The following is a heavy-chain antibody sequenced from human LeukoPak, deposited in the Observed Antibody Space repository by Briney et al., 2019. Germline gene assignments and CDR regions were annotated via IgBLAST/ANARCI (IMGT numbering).Heavy chain of an antibody. J-gene: IGHJ6*02. CDR1: GFTFSDYY. V-gene: IGHV3-11*05. CDR3: ARDGRTVASSGTYYNYYGMDV. CDR2: ISKSSSYT. D-gene: IGHD1-14*01. Sequence: GGSLRLSCAASGFTFSDYYMSWIRGAPGKGLEWVSFISKSSSYTKYADSVKGRFTISRDNAKNSLYLQMNSLRAEDTAVYYCARDGRTVASSGTYYNYYGMDVWGQGTTVTVSS.